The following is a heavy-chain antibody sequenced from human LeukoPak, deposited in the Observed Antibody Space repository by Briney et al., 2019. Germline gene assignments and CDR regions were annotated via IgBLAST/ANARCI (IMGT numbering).Heavy chain of an antibody. Sequence: SETLSLTCTVSGGSISSHFWSWIRQPPGKGPEWIGYISYSGSTNYNPSLKSRVTISLDTSKNQFSLKLSSVTAADTAVYYCARDALVRGVIASYYYHGMDVWGKGTTVTVSS. CDR2: ISYSGST. CDR3: ARDALVRGVIASYYYHGMDV. V-gene: IGHV4-59*11. D-gene: IGHD3-10*01. J-gene: IGHJ6*04. CDR1: GGSISSHF.